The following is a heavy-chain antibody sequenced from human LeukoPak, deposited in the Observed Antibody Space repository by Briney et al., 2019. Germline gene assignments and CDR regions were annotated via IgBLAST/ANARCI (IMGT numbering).Heavy chain of an antibody. CDR2: ISAYNGNT. CDR1: GYPFTSYG. CDR3: ASSYYDFWSGYPPTFDY. D-gene: IGHD3-3*01. V-gene: IGHV1-18*01. J-gene: IGHJ4*02. Sequence: ASVKVSCKASGYPFTSYGISWVRQAPGQGLEWMGWISAYNGNTNYAQKLQGKVTMTTDTSTSTAYMELRSLRSDDTAVYYCASSYYDFWSGYPPTFDYWGQGTLVTVSS.